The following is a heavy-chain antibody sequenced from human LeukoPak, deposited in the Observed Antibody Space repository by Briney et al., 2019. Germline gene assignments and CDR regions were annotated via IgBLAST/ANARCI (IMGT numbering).Heavy chain of an antibody. CDR3: ARDKYDILTGAFDY. J-gene: IGHJ4*02. Sequence: PGGSPRLSCAASGLTFSDYYMSWIRQAPGKGLEWVSYISSSGSTIYYADSVKGRFTISRDNAKNSLYLQMNSLRAEDTAVYYCARDKYDILTGAFDYWGQGTLVTVSS. CDR1: GLTFSDYY. D-gene: IGHD3-9*01. V-gene: IGHV3-11*04. CDR2: ISSSGSTI.